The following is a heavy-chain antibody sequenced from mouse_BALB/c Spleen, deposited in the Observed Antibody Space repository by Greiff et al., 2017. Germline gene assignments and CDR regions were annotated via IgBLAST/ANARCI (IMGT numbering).Heavy chain of an antibody. Sequence: EVQGVESGGGLVKPGGSLKLSCAASGFTFSSYTMSWVRQTPEKRLEWVATISSGGSYTYYPDSVKGRFTISRDNAKNTLYLQMSSLKSEDTAMYYCTRVGGAGDYLDYWGQGTTLTVSS. D-gene: IGHD3-3*01. CDR2: ISSGGSYT. CDR1: GFTFSSYT. V-gene: IGHV5-6-4*01. J-gene: IGHJ2*01. CDR3: TRVGGAGDYLDY.